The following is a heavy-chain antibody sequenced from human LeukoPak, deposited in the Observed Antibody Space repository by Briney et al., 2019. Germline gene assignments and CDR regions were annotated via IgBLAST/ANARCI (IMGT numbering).Heavy chain of an antibody. V-gene: IGHV1-2*02. CDR1: GYTFTGYY. Sequence: GASVKVSCKASGYTFTGYYMHWVRQAPGQGLEWMGWINPNSGGTNYAQKFQGRVTMTRDTSISTAYMELSRLRSDDTAVYYCARALPDLWFGETDLDPWGQGTLVTVSS. J-gene: IGHJ5*02. D-gene: IGHD3-10*01. CDR2: INPNSGGT. CDR3: ARALPDLWFGETDLDP.